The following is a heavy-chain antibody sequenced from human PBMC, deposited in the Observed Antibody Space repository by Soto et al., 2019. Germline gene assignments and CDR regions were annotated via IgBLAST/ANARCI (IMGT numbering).Heavy chain of an antibody. D-gene: IGHD4-17*01. V-gene: IGHV1-18*01. CDR2: ISAYNGNT. Sequence: VSWEAYGSSITRKCLRWVRQAPGQGLEWMGWISAYNGNTNYAQKFQGRVSMTTDPSTSTAYMEVRSLRSDDTAVYFCAREATVVISDWFDPLGQGSPDPVTS. J-gene: IGHJ5*02. CDR3: AREATVVISDWFDP. CDR1: GSSITRKC.